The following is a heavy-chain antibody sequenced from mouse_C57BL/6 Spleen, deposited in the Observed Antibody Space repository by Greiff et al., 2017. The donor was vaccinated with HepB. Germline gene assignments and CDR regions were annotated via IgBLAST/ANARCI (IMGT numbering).Heavy chain of an antibody. J-gene: IGHJ2*01. CDR2: ISYDGSN. Sequence: EVQLVESGPGLVKPSQSLSLTCSVTGYSITSGYYWNWIRQFPGNKLEWMGYISYDGSNNYNPSLKNRISITRDPSKNQFFLKLNSVTTEDTATYYCARDGNYEYYFDYWGQGTTLTVSS. CDR3: ARDGNYEYYFDY. D-gene: IGHD2-1*01. V-gene: IGHV3-6*01. CDR1: GYSITSGYY.